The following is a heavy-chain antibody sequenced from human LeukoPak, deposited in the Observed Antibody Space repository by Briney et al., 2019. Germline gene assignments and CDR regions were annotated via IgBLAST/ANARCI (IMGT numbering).Heavy chain of an antibody. D-gene: IGHD5/OR15-5a*01. J-gene: IGHJ3*02. CDR3: ARDRSTGDAFDI. CDR1: GFTFSSYS. Sequence: GGFLRLSCAASGFTFSSYSMNWVRQAPGKGLEWVSSISSSSSYIYYADSVKGRFTISRDNAKNSLYLQMNSLRAEDTAVYYCARDRSTGDAFDIWGQGTMVTVSS. V-gene: IGHV3-21*01. CDR2: ISSSSSYI.